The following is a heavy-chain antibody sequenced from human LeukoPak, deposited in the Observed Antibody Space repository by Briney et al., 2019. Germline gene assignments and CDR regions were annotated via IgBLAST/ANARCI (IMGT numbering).Heavy chain of an antibody. CDR3: ARDRLQWLVWGNWFDP. D-gene: IGHD6-19*01. CDR2: ISSSSSYI. J-gene: IGHJ5*02. CDR1: GFTFSSYS. V-gene: IGHV3-21*01. Sequence: GGSLRLSCAASGFTFSSYSMNWVRQAPGKGLEWVSSISSSSSYIYYADSVKGRFTISRDNAKNSLYLQMNSLRAEDTAVYYCARDRLQWLVWGNWFDPWGQGTLVTVSS.